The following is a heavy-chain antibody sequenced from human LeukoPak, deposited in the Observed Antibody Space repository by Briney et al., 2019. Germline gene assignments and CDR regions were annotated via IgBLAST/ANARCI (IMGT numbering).Heavy chain of an antibody. CDR2: INPNSGGT. CDR1: GGTFSSYA. V-gene: IGHV1-2*02. CDR3: ARVSGSPSRYYYGMDV. Sequence: GASVKVSCKASGGTFSSYAISWVRQAPGQGLEWMGWINPNSGGTNYAQKFQGRVTMTRDTSISTAYMELSRLRSDDTAVYYCARVSGSPSRYYYGMDVWGQGTTVTVSS. J-gene: IGHJ6*02. D-gene: IGHD1-26*01.